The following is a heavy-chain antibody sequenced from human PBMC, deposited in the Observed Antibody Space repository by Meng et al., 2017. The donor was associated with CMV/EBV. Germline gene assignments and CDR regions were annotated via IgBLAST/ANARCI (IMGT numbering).Heavy chain of an antibody. J-gene: IGHJ3*02. CDR3: ARERLLRWGGAFDI. Sequence: GEPLKISCAASGFTFSSYAMHWVRQAPGKGLGWVAVISYDGSNKYYADSVKGRFTISRDNSKNTLYLQMNSLRAEDTAVYYCARERLLRWGGAFDIWGQGTMVTVSS. CDR1: GFTFSSYA. D-gene: IGHD2-21*01. V-gene: IGHV3-30-3*01. CDR2: ISYDGSNK.